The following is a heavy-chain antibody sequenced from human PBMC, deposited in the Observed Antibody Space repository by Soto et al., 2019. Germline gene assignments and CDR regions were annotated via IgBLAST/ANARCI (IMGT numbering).Heavy chain of an antibody. CDR2: INPSGGST. J-gene: IGHJ5*02. CDR1: GYTFTSYY. V-gene: IGHV1-46*01. CDR3: ARGSDYDFWSDNCFDP. D-gene: IGHD3-3*01. Sequence: ASVKVSCKASGYTFTSYYMHWVRQAPGQGLEWMGIINPSGGSTSYAQKFQGRVTMTRDTSTSTVYMELSSLRSEDTAVYYCARGSDYDFWSDNCFDPWGQGTLVTVSS.